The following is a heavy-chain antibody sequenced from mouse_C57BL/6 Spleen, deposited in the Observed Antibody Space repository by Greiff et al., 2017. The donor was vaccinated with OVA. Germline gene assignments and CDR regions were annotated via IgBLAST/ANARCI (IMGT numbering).Heavy chain of an antibody. Sequence: EVKLQESGGGLVQPGGSLSLSCAASGFTFTDYYMSWVRQPPGKALEWLGFIRNNANGYTTEYSASVKGRFTISSDNSQSILYLQMNALRAEDSATYYCARYGYYFDYWGQGTTLTVSS. J-gene: IGHJ2*01. CDR3: ARYGYYFDY. CDR1: GFTFTDYY. CDR2: IRNNANGYTT. V-gene: IGHV7-3*01.